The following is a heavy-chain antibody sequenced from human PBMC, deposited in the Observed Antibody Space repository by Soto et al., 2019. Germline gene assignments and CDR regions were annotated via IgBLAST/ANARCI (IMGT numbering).Heavy chain of an antibody. CDR3: ARVVEPDDLLTGTFDS. CDR2: ISGSNGNT. D-gene: IGHD3-9*01. CDR1: GYSLSSHG. J-gene: IGHJ4*02. V-gene: IGHV1-18*01. Sequence: QVHLVQSGAEVKKPGASVKVSCKASGYSLSSHGITSVRQAPGQGLEWVGWISGSNGNTRYAQRFQGRVTVTTDTSTCTAYMELRSLRSEDTAVDYCARVVEPDDLLTGTFDSWGQGILVTVSS.